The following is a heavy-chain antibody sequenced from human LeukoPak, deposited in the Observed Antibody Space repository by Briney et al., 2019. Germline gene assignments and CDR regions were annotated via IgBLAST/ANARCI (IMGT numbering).Heavy chain of an antibody. J-gene: IGHJ5*02. D-gene: IGHD6-6*01. CDR2: ISSSSSYI. CDR1: GFAFSSYS. V-gene: IGHV3-21*01. Sequence: GGSLRLSCAASGFAFSSYSMNWVRQAPGKGLEWVSSISSSSSYIYYADSVKGRFTISRDNAKNSLYLQMNSLRAEDTAVYYCARDLPSSSGMTWGQGTLVTVSS. CDR3: ARDLPSSSGMT.